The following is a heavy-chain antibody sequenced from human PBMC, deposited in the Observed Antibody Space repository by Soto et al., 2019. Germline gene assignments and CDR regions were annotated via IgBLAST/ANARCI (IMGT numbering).Heavy chain of an antibody. Sequence: DVQLVESGGGLVQPGGSLRLSCGASGFTFSSYSMNWVRQAPGKGLEWVSYINSPRNIIHYTDSVKGRFTISRDNAKNSLYLQMNSLRAEDTAVYYCARVPDGDNNWFDLRGQGTLVTVSS. CDR3: ARVPDGDNNWFDL. CDR2: INSPRNII. CDR1: GFTFSSYS. V-gene: IGHV3-48*01. D-gene: IGHD4-17*01. J-gene: IGHJ5*02.